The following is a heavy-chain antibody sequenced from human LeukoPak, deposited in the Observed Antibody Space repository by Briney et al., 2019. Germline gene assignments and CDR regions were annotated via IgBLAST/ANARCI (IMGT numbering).Heavy chain of an antibody. J-gene: IGHJ4*02. Sequence: GGSLRLSCAASGFTFSSYAMSWVRQAPGKGLEWVSAISGSGPYTFYTDSVKGRFTISRDSSKNTLYLQMNSLRAEDTALYYCAKHGYCSGVSCFFDFWGQGTQVTVSS. V-gene: IGHV3-23*01. CDR1: GFTFSSYA. CDR3: AKHGYCSGVSCFFDF. CDR2: ISGSGPYT. D-gene: IGHD2-15*01.